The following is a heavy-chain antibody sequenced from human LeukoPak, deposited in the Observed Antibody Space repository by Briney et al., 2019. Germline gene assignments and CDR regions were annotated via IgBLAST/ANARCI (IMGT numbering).Heavy chain of an antibody. CDR2: IYYSGST. V-gene: IGHV4-39*07. J-gene: IGHJ3*02. D-gene: IGHD1-7*01. Sequence: SETLSLTCTVSGGSISSSSYYWGWIRQPPGKGLEWIGSIYYSGSTYYNPSLKSRVTISVDTSKNQFSLKLSSVTAADTAVYYCARACWNYVRRGNAFDIWGQGTMVTISS. CDR1: GGSISSSSYY. CDR3: ARACWNYVRRGNAFDI.